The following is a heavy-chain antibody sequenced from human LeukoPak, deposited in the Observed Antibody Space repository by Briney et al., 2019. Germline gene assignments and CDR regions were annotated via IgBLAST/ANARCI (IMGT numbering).Heavy chain of an antibody. D-gene: IGHD2-2*01. J-gene: IGHJ4*02. CDR3: ARHGSTYALRN. Sequence: SETLSLTCFVSGGSMSNYYWSWVRQPPGKGLEWIGYIYYTGSTNYNPSLKSRLTISVDTSKNQFSLRLSSVTAADTAVYYCARHGSTYALRNWGQGTLVTVSS. V-gene: IGHV4-59*08. CDR1: GGSMSNYY. CDR2: IYYTGST.